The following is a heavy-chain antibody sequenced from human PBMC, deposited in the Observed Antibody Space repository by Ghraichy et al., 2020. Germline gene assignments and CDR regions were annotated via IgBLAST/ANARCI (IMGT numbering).Heavy chain of an antibody. CDR3: ARGHWTPRWFDP. Sequence: SETLSLTCAVYGESFSDYYLTWIRQPPGKGLEWIWEINHSRSPNYNPSLKSRVTISIDASRNQFSLKLSSVTAADTAVYYCARGHWTPRWFDPWSQVTLVVVSS. D-gene: IGHD3/OR15-3a*01. CDR1: GESFSDYY. V-gene: IGHV4-34*01. J-gene: IGHJ5*02. CDR2: INHSRSP.